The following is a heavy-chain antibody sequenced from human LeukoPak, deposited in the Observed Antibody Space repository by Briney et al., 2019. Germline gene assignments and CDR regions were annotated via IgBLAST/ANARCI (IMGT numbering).Heavy chain of an antibody. Sequence: SQTLSLTCVVSDGSISSVNHYWSWIRQPAGKGLEWIGRIYSTGSTNYNPSLKSRVTISIDTSKRQFSLKLSSVTATDTAIYYCARGVSTINFDYWGQGTLVTVSS. CDR3: ARGVSTINFDY. J-gene: IGHJ4*02. CDR1: DGSISSVNHY. CDR2: IYSTGST. D-gene: IGHD5/OR15-5a*01. V-gene: IGHV4-61*02.